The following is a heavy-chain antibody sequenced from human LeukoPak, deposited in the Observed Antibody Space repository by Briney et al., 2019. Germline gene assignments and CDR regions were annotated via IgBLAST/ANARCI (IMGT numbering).Heavy chain of an antibody. V-gene: IGHV3-23*01. Sequence: GGSLRLSCAASGFTFSSYAMSWVRQAPGKGLEWVSAISGSGGSTYFADSVKGRFTISRDNSKSTLYLQMNSLRAEDTAIYYCARDAGNSGYGCDLWGQGTLVTVSS. CDR1: GFTFSSYA. J-gene: IGHJ5*02. D-gene: IGHD5-12*01. CDR3: ARDAGNSGYGCDL. CDR2: ISGSGGST.